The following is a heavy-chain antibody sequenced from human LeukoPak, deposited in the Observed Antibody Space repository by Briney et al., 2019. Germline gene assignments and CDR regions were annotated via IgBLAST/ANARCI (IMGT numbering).Heavy chain of an antibody. D-gene: IGHD2-15*01. Sequence: GGSLRLSCAASGFTFSSYWMHWVRQAPGKGLVWVSRINSDGSSTSYADSVKGRFTISRDNAKNTLYLQMNRLRAEDTAVYYCARSLGYCSGGSCYGLVVLLPEFDYWGQGTLVTVSS. CDR2: INSDGSST. CDR1: GFTFSSYW. V-gene: IGHV3-74*01. CDR3: ARSLGYCSGGSCYGLVVLLPEFDY. J-gene: IGHJ4*02.